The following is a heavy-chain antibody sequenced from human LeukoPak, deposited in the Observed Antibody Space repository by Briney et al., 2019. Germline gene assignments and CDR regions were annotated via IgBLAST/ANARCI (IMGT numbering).Heavy chain of an antibody. V-gene: IGHV3-30*04. D-gene: IGHD3-22*01. CDR3: AVLTYYYDSSFYY. CDR2: ISYDGSNK. J-gene: IGHJ4*02. Sequence: GGSLRLSCAAWGFTFCRYAMQWLRPAPGKGLEGGAVISYDGSNKYYADSVKGRFTISRDNSKNTLYLQMNSLRAEDTAVYYCAVLTYYYDSSFYYWGQGNLITVSS. CDR1: GFTFCRYA.